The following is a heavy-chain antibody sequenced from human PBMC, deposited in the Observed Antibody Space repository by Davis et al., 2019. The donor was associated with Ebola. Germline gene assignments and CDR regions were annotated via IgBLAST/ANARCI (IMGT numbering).Heavy chain of an antibody. J-gene: IGHJ6*04. CDR2: ISAYNGNT. V-gene: IGHV1-18*01. CDR1: GYTFTSYG. D-gene: IGHD3-22*01. Sequence: AASVKVSCKASGYTFTSYGISWVRQAPGQGLEWMGWISAYNGNTNYAQKLQGRVTMTTDTSTSTAYMEVGILRSDDTAVYYCARYYYDSSGYYYYYYGMDVWGKGTTVTVSS. CDR3: ARYYYDSSGYYYYYYGMDV.